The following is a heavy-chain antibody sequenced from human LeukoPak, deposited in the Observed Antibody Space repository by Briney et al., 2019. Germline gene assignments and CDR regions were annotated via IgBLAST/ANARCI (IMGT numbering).Heavy chain of an antibody. J-gene: IGHJ4*02. CDR3: ARGSGSYYKRADFDY. Sequence: GGSLRPSCAVSGFTSSSYWMSWVRQAPGKGLEWVANIKKDGREKYYVDSVKGRFTISRDNAKNSLYLQMNSLRAEDTAVYYCARGSGSYYKRADFDYWGEGALVTVSS. CDR1: GFTSSSYW. CDR2: IKKDGREK. V-gene: IGHV3-7*01. D-gene: IGHD3-10*01.